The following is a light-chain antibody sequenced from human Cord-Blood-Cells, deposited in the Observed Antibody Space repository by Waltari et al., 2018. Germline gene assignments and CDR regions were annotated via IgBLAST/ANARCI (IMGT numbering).Light chain of an antibody. CDR1: QSVSSSY. V-gene: IGKV3-20*01. Sequence: IVLTQSNGTLSLSPGERATLSCRASQSVSSSYLAWDQQKPGQAPRLLIYGASSRATCIPDRFSGSGSGTDFTLTISRLEPEDFAVYYCQQYGSSPETFGQGTKVEIK. CDR3: QQYGSSPET. CDR2: GAS. J-gene: IGKJ1*01.